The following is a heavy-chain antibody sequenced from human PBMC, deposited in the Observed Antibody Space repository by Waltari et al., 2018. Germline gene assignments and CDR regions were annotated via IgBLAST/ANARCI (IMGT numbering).Heavy chain of an antibody. J-gene: IGHJ3*02. CDR2: IYTSGST. Sequence: QVQLQESGPGLVKPSQTLSLTCTVSGGSISSGSYYWSWIRQPAGKGLEWIGRIYTSGSTNYNPSLKSRVTISVDTSKNQFSLKLSSVTAADTAVYYCARRRIVPAAKGAFDIWGQGTMVTVSS. V-gene: IGHV4-61*02. D-gene: IGHD2-2*01. CDR3: ARRRIVPAAKGAFDI. CDR1: GGSISSGSYY.